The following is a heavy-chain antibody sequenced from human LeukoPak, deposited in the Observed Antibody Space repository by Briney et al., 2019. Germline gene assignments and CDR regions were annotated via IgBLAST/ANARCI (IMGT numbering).Heavy chain of an antibody. CDR3: ANTYYYDNSGSSYYFDY. CDR1: GFTFTNYA. Sequence: GGSLRLSCAASGFTFTNYAMSWVRQAPGKGLEWVSVISDSGGSTNYADSVKGRFTISRDNSKNTLYLQMNSLRAEDTAVYYCANTYYYDNSGSSYYFDYWGQGTLSPSPQ. D-gene: IGHD3-22*01. J-gene: IGHJ4*02. V-gene: IGHV3-23*01. CDR2: ISDSGGST.